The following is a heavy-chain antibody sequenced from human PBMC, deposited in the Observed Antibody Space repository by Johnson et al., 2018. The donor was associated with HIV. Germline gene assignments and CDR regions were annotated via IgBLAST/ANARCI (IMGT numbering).Heavy chain of an antibody. J-gene: IGHJ3*02. D-gene: IGHD6-6*01. Sequence: QVQLVESWGGVVQPGRSLRLSCAASGFAFSSYAMHWVRQAPGKGLEWVAVISYDGSNKYYADSVKGRFTISRDNSKNTLYLQMNSLRAEDTAVYYCARVYSSSSAHAFDIWGQGTMVTVSS. CDR2: ISYDGSNK. V-gene: IGHV3-30-3*01. CDR3: ARVYSSSSAHAFDI. CDR1: GFAFSSYA.